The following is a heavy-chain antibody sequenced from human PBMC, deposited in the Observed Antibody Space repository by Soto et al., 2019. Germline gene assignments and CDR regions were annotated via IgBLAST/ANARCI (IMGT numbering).Heavy chain of an antibody. V-gene: IGHV3-66*01. J-gene: IGHJ4*02. D-gene: IGHD3-10*01. CDR1: GLTVGNNY. CDR2: IHRGGST. CDR3: ARSANTYGSPFDY. Sequence: GGSLRLSCAVSGLTVGNNYMSWVRQAPGKGLEWVSIIHRGGSTSYADSVKGRFTISRDSSKNILYLQINGLTADDTAVYYCARSANTYGSPFDYWGQGALVTVSS.